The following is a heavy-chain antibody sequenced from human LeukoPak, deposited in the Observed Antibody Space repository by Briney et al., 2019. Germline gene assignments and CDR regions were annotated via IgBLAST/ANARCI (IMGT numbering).Heavy chain of an antibody. V-gene: IGHV3-23*01. D-gene: IGHD6-13*01. Sequence: HSGGSLRLSCAASGSTFSSYAMSWVRQAPGKGLEWVSGISGSGGTTYYADSVKGRFTISRDNSKNTLFLQMNSLRAGDTAVYYCANRGLYSTEGSDYWGQGTLVTVSS. CDR3: ANRGLYSTEGSDY. CDR1: GSTFSSYA. CDR2: ISGSGGTT. J-gene: IGHJ4*02.